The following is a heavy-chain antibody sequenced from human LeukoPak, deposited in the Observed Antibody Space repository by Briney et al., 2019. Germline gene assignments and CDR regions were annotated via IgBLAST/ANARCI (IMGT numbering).Heavy chain of an antibody. CDR1: GFTFSSYA. J-gene: IGHJ4*02. CDR2: FSGSGGST. Sequence: PGGSLRLSCAASGFTFSSYAMSWVRQAPGKGLECISGFSGSGGSTYYADSVKGRFTISRDNSKNTLYLQMNSLRAEDTAVYYCARDRTPDSSGWHEPFFDYWGQGTLVTVSS. V-gene: IGHV3-23*01. CDR3: ARDRTPDSSGWHEPFFDY. D-gene: IGHD6-19*01.